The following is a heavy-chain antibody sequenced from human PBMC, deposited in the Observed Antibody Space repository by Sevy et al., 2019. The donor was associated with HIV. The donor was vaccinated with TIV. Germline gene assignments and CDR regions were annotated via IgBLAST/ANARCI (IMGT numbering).Heavy chain of an antibody. V-gene: IGHV1-18*01. Sequence: ASVKVSCKASGYTFTSYGISWVRQAPGQGLEWMGWISAYNGNTNDAQKLQGRVTMTTDTSTSTAYMELRSLRSDDTAVYYCARSRYCSGGSCSGYNWFDPWGQGTLVTVSS. D-gene: IGHD2-15*01. CDR1: GYTFTSYG. J-gene: IGHJ5*02. CDR2: ISAYNGNT. CDR3: ARSRYCSGGSCSGYNWFDP.